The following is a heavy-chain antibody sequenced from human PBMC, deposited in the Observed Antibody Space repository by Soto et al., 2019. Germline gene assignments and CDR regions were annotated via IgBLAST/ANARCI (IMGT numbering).Heavy chain of an antibody. Sequence: QVQLVQSGAEVKKPGASVKVSCKASGYTFTSYGISWVRQAPGQGLEWMGWISAYNGNTNYAQKFQGRVTMTTDTSTRTAYLELRSLRSGDTAVDYCAKGTTVETGRYWGQGTLVTVSS. D-gene: IGHD4-17*01. CDR1: GYTFTSYG. V-gene: IGHV1-18*01. CDR3: AKGTTVETGRY. J-gene: IGHJ4*02. CDR2: ISAYNGNT.